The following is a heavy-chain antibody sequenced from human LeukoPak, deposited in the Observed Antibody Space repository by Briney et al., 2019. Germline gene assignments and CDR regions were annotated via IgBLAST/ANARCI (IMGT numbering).Heavy chain of an antibody. CDR3: AGHVATTVTRGYSCHPMDV. Sequence: SETLSLTCTASGASISTYYWSWIRQPPGEGLEWIAYIAPSGGAVYNPSLNSRHTVSVDTSKNQFSLKLNSVTAADTAVYYCAGHVATTVTRGYSCHPMDVWGKGTTVSVSS. J-gene: IGHJ6*03. CDR1: GASISTYY. V-gene: IGHV4-4*09. CDR2: IAPSGGA. D-gene: IGHD4-17*01.